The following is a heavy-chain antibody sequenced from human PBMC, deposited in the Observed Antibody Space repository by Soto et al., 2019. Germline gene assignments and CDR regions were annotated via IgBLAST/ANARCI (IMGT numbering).Heavy chain of an antibody. J-gene: IGHJ4*02. CDR1: GCMLSNTG. D-gene: IGHD6-6*01. CDR3: AIAWVADAALDH. CDR2: MSYDGSAK. V-gene: IGHV3-30*03. Sequence: GSSLRLTCGGYGCMLSNTGMHWVRQAPGKGLEWVAFMSYDGSAKFYADSVKGRFTISRDNSKSTLFLHMSNLRAEDTAMYYCAIAWVADAALDHWGQGTLVTVSS.